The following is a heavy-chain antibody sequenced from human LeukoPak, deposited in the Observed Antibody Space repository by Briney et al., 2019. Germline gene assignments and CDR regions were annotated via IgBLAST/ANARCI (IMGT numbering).Heavy chain of an antibody. CDR2: IHYTGST. D-gene: IGHD3-22*01. J-gene: IGHJ3*02. Sequence: SETLSLTCTVSGGSITSSYWSWIRQSPGKGLEWIGYIHYTGSTNYNPSLKSRVTMLIDTSKNQFSLKLSSVTAADTAVYYCARNFDSYNAFHIWGQGTMVTVSS. CDR1: GGSITSSY. V-gene: IGHV4-59*12. CDR3: ARNFDSYNAFHI.